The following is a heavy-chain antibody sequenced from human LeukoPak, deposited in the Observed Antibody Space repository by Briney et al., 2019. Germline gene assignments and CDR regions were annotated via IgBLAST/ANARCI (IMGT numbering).Heavy chain of an antibody. CDR2: IYYSGST. Sequence: SETLSLTCTVSGGSISSSSYYWGWIRQPPGKGLEWIGSIYYSGSTYYNPSLKSRVTISVDTSKNQFSLKLSSVTAADTAVYYCASSSGQYCSSTSCYPVYFDYWGQGTLVTVSS. D-gene: IGHD2-2*01. V-gene: IGHV4-39*01. CDR1: GGSISSSSYY. CDR3: ASSSGQYCSSTSCYPVYFDY. J-gene: IGHJ4*02.